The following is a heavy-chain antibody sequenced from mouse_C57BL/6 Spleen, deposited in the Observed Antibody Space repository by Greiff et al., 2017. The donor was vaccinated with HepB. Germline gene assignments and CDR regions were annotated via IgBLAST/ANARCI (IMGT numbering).Heavy chain of an antibody. J-gene: IGHJ2*01. D-gene: IGHD2-2*01. CDR1: GYTFTSYW. Sequence: QVQLQQPGTELVKPGASVKLSCKASGYTFTSYWMHWVKQRPGQGLEWIGNINPSNGGTNYNEKFKSKATLTVDKSSSTAYMQLSSLTSEDSAVYYGARWGVWLREEAYFDYWGQGTTLTVSS. V-gene: IGHV1-53*01. CDR2: INPSNGGT. CDR3: ARWGVWLREEAYFDY.